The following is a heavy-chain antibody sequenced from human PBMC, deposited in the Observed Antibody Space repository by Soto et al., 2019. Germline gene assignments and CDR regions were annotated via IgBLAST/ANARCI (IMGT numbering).Heavy chain of an antibody. V-gene: IGHV3-33*01. CDR2: IWYDGSNK. CDR3: ARDITILDAFDI. D-gene: IGHD3-3*01. CDR1: GFTFSSYG. Sequence: GGSLRLSCAASGFTFSSYGMHWVRQAPGKGLEWVAVIWYDGSNKYYADSVKGRFTISRDNSKNTLYLQMNSLRAEDTAVYYCARDITILDAFDIWGQGTMVTVSS. J-gene: IGHJ3*02.